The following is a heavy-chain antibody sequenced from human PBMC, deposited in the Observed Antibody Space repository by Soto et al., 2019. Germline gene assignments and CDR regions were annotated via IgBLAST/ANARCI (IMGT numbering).Heavy chain of an antibody. CDR1: GYTFTNYW. CDR2: IYPGDSDT. CDR3: AASIFYYGMDV. Sequence: GESLKISCKGSGYTFTNYWIGWVRQMPGKGLEWMGIIYPGDSDTKYNPSFQGQVTISADKSITTTYLQWSSLKASDTAIYYCAASIFYYGMDVWGQGTAVTVSS. J-gene: IGHJ6*02. V-gene: IGHV5-51*01.